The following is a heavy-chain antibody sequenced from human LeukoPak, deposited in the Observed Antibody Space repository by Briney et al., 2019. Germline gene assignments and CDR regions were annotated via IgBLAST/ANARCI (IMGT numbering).Heavy chain of an antibody. D-gene: IGHD5-12*01. V-gene: IGHV4-59*01. CDR3: ARGRGYSGYDWGVYYYYMDV. J-gene: IGHJ6*03. Sequence: PSETLSLTCTVSGGSISSYYWSWIRQPPGKGLEWIGYIYYSGSTNYNPSLKSRVTISVDTSKNQFSLKLSSVTAADTAVYYCARGRGYSGYDWGVYYYYMDVWGKGTTVTVSS. CDR2: IYYSGST. CDR1: GGSISSYY.